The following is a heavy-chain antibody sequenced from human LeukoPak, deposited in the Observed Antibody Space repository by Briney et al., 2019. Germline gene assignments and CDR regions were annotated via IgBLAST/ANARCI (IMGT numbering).Heavy chain of an antibody. CDR3: AKGPAARTINWFDP. Sequence: GGSLRLSCAASGFTVSGNYMNWVRQAPGKGLEWVSAISGSGGSTYYADSVKGRFTISRDNSKNTLYLQMNSLRAGDTAVYYCAKGPAARTINWFDPWGQGTLVTVSS. CDR2: ISGSGGST. J-gene: IGHJ5*02. V-gene: IGHV3-23*01. D-gene: IGHD2-2*01. CDR1: GFTVSGNY.